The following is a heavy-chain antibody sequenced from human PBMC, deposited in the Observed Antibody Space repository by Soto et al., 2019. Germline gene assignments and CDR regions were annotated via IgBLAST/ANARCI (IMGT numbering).Heavy chain of an antibody. CDR2: INPADATT. D-gene: IGHD1-26*01. CDR1: GYTLSSYF. J-gene: IGHJ6*02. V-gene: IGHV1-46*01. CDR3: ARGVEGFIGPLQAYYYYGMDV. Sequence: ASVKVSCKASGYTLSSYFLHWVRQAPGQGLEWMGIINPADATTNYAQKFQGRLTITRDESTISAYMELSSLRSEDTAVYYCARGVEGFIGPLQAYYYYGMDVWGQGTTLTVSS.